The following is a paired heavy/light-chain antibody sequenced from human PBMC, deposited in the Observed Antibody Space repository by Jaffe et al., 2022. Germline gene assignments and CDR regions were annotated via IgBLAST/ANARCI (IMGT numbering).Heavy chain of an antibody. V-gene: IGHV2-5*01. Sequence: QITLKESGPTLVKPTQTLTLTCTFSGFSLSTSGVGVGWIRQPPGKALEWLALIYWNDDKRYSPSLKSRLTITKDTSKNQVVLTMTNMDPVDTATYYCAHSALSLRSRYCSGGSCYSSRPLTAFDIWGQGTMVTVSS. D-gene: IGHD2-15*01. CDR2: IYWNDDK. CDR1: GFSLSTSGVG. CDR3: AHSALSLRSRYCSGGSCYSSRPLTAFDI. J-gene: IGHJ3*02.
Light chain of an antibody. CDR1: QGISSY. CDR3: QQYYSFPWT. CDR2: AAS. Sequence: AIWMTQSPSLLSASTGDRVTISCRMSQGISSYLAWYQQKPGKAPELLIYAASTLQSGVPSRFSGSGSGTDFTLTISCLQSEDFATYYCQQYYSFPWTFGQGTKVEIK. V-gene: IGKV1D-8*02. J-gene: IGKJ1*01.